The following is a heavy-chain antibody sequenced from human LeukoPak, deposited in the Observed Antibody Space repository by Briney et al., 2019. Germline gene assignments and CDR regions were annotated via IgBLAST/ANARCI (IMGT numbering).Heavy chain of an antibody. Sequence: PGGSLRLSCAASGFTFSSYWVHWVRQAPGKGLVWVSRINSDGSGTSYADSVKGRFTISRDNAKNSLYLQMNSLRAEDTAVYYCARLGYYWRYMDVWGKGTTVTVSS. CDR3: ARLGYYWRYMDV. CDR2: INSDGSGT. J-gene: IGHJ6*03. V-gene: IGHV3-74*01. D-gene: IGHD3-16*01. CDR1: GFTFSSYW.